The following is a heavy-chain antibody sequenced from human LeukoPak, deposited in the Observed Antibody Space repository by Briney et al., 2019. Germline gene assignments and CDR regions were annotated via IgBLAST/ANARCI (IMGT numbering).Heavy chain of an antibody. Sequence: SETLSLTCTVSGGSILDSTYYWAWIRQPPGKGLEWIATIFYNGNTHYNPSLKSGVTMSVDTVKNQFSLNLNSVTAADTAVYYCARQSSGYYYGWFDPWGQGTLVTVSS. J-gene: IGHJ5*02. CDR3: ARQSSGYYYGWFDP. CDR1: GGSILDSTYY. CDR2: IFYNGNT. D-gene: IGHD3-22*01. V-gene: IGHV4-39*01.